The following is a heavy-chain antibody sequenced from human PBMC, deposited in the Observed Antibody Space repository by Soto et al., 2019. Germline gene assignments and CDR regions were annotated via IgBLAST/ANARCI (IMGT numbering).Heavy chain of an antibody. J-gene: IGHJ4*02. CDR2: IYYSGST. CDR3: ARAQSPEATFDY. CDR1: GGSISSSSYY. V-gene: IGHV4-39*01. Sequence: SETLSLTCTVSGGSISSSSYYWGWIRQPPGKGLEWIGSIYYSGSTYYNPSLKSRVTISVDTSKNQFSLKLSSVTAADTAVYYCARAQSPEATFDYWGQGTLVTVSS.